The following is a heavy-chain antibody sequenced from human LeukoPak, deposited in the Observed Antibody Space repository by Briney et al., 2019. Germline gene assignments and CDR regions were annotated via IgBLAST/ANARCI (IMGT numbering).Heavy chain of an antibody. CDR3: ARGRPGYNHMDV. CDR2: VYYSGSS. Sequence: SETLSFTCNLSGDSIRRGYYWGWIRQSPGKGLEWIGNVYYSGSSYFNPSLKSRVTLSADASQNQFSMKLTSLTAADTAVYYCARGRPGYNHMDVWGKGTAVTVTS. V-gene: IGHV4-38-2*02. J-gene: IGHJ6*03. CDR1: GDSIRRGYY.